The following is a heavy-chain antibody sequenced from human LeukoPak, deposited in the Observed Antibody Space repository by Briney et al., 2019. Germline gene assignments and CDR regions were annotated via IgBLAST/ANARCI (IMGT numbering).Heavy chain of an antibody. CDR3: AKNKLAQQLVRAVCDY. J-gene: IGHJ4*02. CDR1: GFTFTSYA. D-gene: IGHD6-6*01. CDR2: ISGSGGST. V-gene: IGHV3-23*01. Sequence: AGGSLRLSCAASGFTFTSYAMSWVRQAPGKGLEWVSAISGSGGSTYYADSVKGRFTISRDNSKNTLYLQMNSLRAEDTAVYHCAKNKLAQQLVRAVCDYWGQGTLVTVSS.